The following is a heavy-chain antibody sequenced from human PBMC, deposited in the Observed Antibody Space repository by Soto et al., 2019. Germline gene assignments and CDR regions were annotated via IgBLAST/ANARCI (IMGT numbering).Heavy chain of an antibody. J-gene: IGHJ5*02. V-gene: IGHV3-30-3*01. CDR1: GFTFSSYA. D-gene: IGHD6-19*01. Sequence: QVQLVESGGGVVQPGRSLRLSCAASGFTFSSYAMHWVRQAPGKGLEWVAVISYDGSNKYYADSVKGRFTISRDNSKNTLYLQMNRLGAEDTGGYYCARYSIAVAGTPVGGFDPWGQGTLVTVSS. CDR2: ISYDGSNK. CDR3: ARYSIAVAGTPVGGFDP.